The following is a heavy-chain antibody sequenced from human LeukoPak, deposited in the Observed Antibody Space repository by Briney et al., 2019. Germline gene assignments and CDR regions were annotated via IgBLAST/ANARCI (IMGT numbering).Heavy chain of an antibody. CDR2: IYTSGST. CDR3: ARDGIAAAGTPFYMDV. D-gene: IGHD6-13*01. J-gene: IGHJ6*03. V-gene: IGHV4-4*07. Sequence: SETLSLTCTVSGGSISSYYWSWIRQPAGKGLEWIGRIYTSGSTNYNPSLKSRVTMSVGTSKNQFSLKLSSVTAADTAVYYCARDGIAAAGTPFYMDVWGKGTTVTISS. CDR1: GGSISSYY.